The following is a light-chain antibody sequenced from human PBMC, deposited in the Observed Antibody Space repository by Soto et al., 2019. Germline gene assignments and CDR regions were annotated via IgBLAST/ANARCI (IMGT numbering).Light chain of an antibody. CDR2: EVN. J-gene: IGLJ1*01. V-gene: IGLV2-8*01. CDR3: TSYAGGNNV. Sequence: QSALTQPPSASGSPGQSVTISCAGTSSDVGGYNYVSWYQQYPGKVPRLMISEVNKRPSGVPDRFSGSKSGNTASLTVSGLQPEDEADYYCTSYAGGNNVFGTGTKLTVL. CDR1: SSDVGGYNY.